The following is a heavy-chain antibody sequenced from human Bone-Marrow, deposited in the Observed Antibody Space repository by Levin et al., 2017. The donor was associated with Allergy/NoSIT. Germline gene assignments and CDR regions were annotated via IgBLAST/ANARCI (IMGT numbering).Heavy chain of an antibody. D-gene: IGHD2-2*01. Sequence: GGSLRLSCVASGFTVSSNYMNWVRQAPGKGLEWVSVIYSGGSTYYADSVKGRFTISRDNSTNTLYLQLSRLTAEDTAVYYCARDRACSSNTTCYLPDAFDIWGQGTMVTASS. CDR1: GFTVSSNY. J-gene: IGHJ3*02. CDR3: ARDRACSSNTTCYLPDAFDI. CDR2: IYSGGST. V-gene: IGHV3-66*01.